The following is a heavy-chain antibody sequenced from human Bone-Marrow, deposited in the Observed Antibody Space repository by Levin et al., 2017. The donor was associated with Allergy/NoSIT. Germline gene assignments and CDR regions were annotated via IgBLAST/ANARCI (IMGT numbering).Heavy chain of an antibody. J-gene: IGHJ2*01. CDR3: ARGPYHGPWYFDF. Sequence: KASETLSLTCAMSGGAFSGYYWNWIRQSPGKGLEWIGEINHSGSADYNPSLETRVSMSVDIIKKQFSLKLTSVTAADTGIYYCARGPYHGPWYFDFWGRGTLVDVSS. V-gene: IGHV4-34*01. CDR1: GGAFSGYY. CDR2: INHSGSA. D-gene: IGHD2-2*01.